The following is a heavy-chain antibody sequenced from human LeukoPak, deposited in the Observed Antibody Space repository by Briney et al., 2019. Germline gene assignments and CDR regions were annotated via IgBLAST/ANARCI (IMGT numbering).Heavy chain of an antibody. CDR3: ATAVDGDYPLRGYGMDV. D-gene: IGHD4-17*01. Sequence: ASVKVSCKASGYTFTSYGISWVRQAPGQGLEWMGWISAYNGNTNYAQKLQGRVTMTTDTSTSTAYMELRSLRSDDTAVYYCATAVDGDYPLRGYGMDVWGQGTTVTVSS. CDR2: ISAYNGNT. V-gene: IGHV1-18*01. CDR1: GYTFTSYG. J-gene: IGHJ6*02.